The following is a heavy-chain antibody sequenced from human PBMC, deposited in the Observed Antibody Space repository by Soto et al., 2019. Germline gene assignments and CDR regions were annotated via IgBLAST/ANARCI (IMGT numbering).Heavy chain of an antibody. CDR2: IYYSGST. CDR1: GGSISSSSYY. D-gene: IGHD6-13*01. V-gene: IGHV4-39*01. Sequence: SETLSLTCTVSGGSISSSSYYWGWIRQPPGKGLEWIGSIYYSGSTYYNPSLKSRVTISVDTSKNQFSLKLSSVTAADTAVYYCARLRGSSSCLGGPCGYYYYYMDVWGKGTTVTVSS. CDR3: ARLRGSSSCLGGPCGYYYYYMDV. J-gene: IGHJ6*03.